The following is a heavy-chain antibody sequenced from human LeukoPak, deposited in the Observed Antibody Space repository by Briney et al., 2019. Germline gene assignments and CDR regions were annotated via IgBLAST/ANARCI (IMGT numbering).Heavy chain of an antibody. CDR3: ATNYDILTGPADY. Sequence: SETLSLTCAVYGGSFSGYYWSWIRQPPGKGLEWIGEINHSGSTNYNPSLKSRVTMSVDTSKNQFSLKLSSVTAADTAVYYCATNYDILTGPADYWGQGTLVTVSS. CDR1: GGSFSGYY. J-gene: IGHJ4*02. D-gene: IGHD3-9*01. CDR2: INHSGST. V-gene: IGHV4-34*01.